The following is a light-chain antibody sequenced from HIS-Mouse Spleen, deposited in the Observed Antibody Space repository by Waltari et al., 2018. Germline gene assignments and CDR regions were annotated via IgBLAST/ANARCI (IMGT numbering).Light chain of an antibody. J-gene: IGKJ3*01. Sequence: DIVLTQSPATLSSSLGERATISCRASQSVSSYLTWYQQKPGQAPRLLIYDASNRATGIPARFSGSGSGTDFTLTISSLEPEDFAVYYCQQRYNSPLVTFGPGTKVDIK. CDR3: QQRYNSPLVT. CDR2: DAS. CDR1: QSVSSY. V-gene: IGKV3-11*01.